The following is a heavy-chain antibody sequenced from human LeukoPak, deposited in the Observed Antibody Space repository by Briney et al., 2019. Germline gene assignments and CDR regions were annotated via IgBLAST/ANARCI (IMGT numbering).Heavy chain of an antibody. V-gene: IGHV5-51*01. CDR3: ARHWGSGSHIDY. CDR1: GHSFTRHW. CDR2: IYPGDSDT. Sequence: GESLKISCKGSGHSFTRHWIGWVRQMPGKGLEWMGIIYPGDSDTRYSPSFQGQVTISVDKSITTAYLQWSRLKASDTAMYYCARHWGSGSHIDYWGQGTLVIVSS. J-gene: IGHJ4*02. D-gene: IGHD3-10*01.